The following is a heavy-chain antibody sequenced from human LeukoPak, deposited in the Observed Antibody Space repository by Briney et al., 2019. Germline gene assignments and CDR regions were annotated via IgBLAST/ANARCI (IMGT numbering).Heavy chain of an antibody. CDR3: ARQMDTAMVTGHYYYYMDV. V-gene: IGHV4-59*08. J-gene: IGHJ6*03. CDR2: IYYSGST. Sequence: SETLSLTCTVSGGSISSYYWSWIRQPPGKGLEWIGYIYYSGSTNYNPSLKSRVTISVDTSKNQFSLKLSSVTAADTAVYYWARQMDTAMVTGHYYYYMDVWGKGTTVTVSS. D-gene: IGHD5-18*01. CDR1: GGSISSYY.